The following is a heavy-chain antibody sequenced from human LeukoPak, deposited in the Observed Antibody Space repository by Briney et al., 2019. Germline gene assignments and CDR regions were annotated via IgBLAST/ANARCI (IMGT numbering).Heavy chain of an antibody. CDR1: GGSISSSYYY. CDR2: IYYSGST. D-gene: IGHD3-22*01. J-gene: IGHJ4*02. V-gene: IGHV4-39*01. CDR3: ARRDYYDSSGYYGS. Sequence: PSETLSLTCTVSGGSISSSYYYWGWIRQPPGKGLEWIGSIYYSGSTYYNPSLKSRVTISVDTSKNQFSLKLRSVTAADTAVYYCARRDYYDSSGYYGSWGRGTLVTVSS.